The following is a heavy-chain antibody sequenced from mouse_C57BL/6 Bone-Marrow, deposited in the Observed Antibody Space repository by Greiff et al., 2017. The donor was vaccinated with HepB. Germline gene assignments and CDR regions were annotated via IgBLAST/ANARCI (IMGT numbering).Heavy chain of an antibody. V-gene: IGHV1-72*01. CDR2: IDPNSGGT. CDR3: AKGDYYGSSFWYFDV. CDR1: GYTFTSYW. Sequence: QVQLKQPGAELVKPGASVKLSCKASGYTFTSYWMHWVKQRPGRGLEWIGRIDPNSGGTKYNEKFKSKATLTVDKPSSTAYMQLSSLTSEDSAVYYGAKGDYYGSSFWYFDVWGTGTTVTVSS. J-gene: IGHJ1*03. D-gene: IGHD1-1*01.